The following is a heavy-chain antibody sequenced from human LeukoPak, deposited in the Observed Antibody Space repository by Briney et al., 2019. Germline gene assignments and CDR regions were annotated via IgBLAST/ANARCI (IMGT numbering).Heavy chain of an antibody. CDR2: INYKGGTT. CDR3: ARVGPATAFDY. V-gene: IGHV3-64*02. Sequence: GGSLRLSCAASGFTLSSFSMHWVRQSPGRGLEYVSAINYKGGTTYYADSVKGRFTISRDNSKNALYLQMASLRDEDMGVYYCARVGPATAFDYWGQGTQVTVSS. J-gene: IGHJ4*02. CDR1: GFTLSSFS.